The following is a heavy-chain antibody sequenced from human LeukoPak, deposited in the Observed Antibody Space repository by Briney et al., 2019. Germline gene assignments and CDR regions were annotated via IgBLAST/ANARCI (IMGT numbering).Heavy chain of an antibody. CDR2: INHSGST. CDR3: ARDHQWALDY. J-gene: IGHJ4*02. Sequence: SETLSLTCAVYGGSFSGYYWSWIRQPPGKGLEWIGEINHSGSTNYNPSLKSRVTISVDTSKNQFSLKLSSVTAADTAVYYCARDHQWALDYWGQGILVTVSS. V-gene: IGHV4-34*01. D-gene: IGHD1-26*01. CDR1: GGSFSGYY.